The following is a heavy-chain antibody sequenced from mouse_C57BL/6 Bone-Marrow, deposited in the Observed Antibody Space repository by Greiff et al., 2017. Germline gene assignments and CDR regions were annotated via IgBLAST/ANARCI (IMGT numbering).Heavy chain of an antibody. CDR2: ISDGGSYT. CDR3: ARDYGYHWYFDV. CDR1: GFTFSSYA. Sequence: EVMLVESGGGLVKPGGSLKLSCAASGFTFSSYAMSWVRQTPEKRLEWVATISDGGSYTYYPDNVKGRFTISRDNAKNNLYLQMSPLKSEDTAMYYCARDYGYHWYFDVWGTGTTVTVSS. J-gene: IGHJ1*03. D-gene: IGHD2-2*01. V-gene: IGHV5-4*01.